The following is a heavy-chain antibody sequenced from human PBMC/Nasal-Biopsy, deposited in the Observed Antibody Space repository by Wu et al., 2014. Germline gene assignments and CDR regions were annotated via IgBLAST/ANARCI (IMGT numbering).Heavy chain of an antibody. J-gene: IGHJ4*02. CDR2: VSPDGTNK. Sequence: LSCAASGFTFRNYAMNWVRQAPGKGLEWVAFVSPDGTNKYYADSVKGRFTISRDNSENTIYLQMNSLTAEDTALYYCARGSPPSSDFFDHWGQGTLVTVSS. V-gene: IGHV3-30-3*01. CDR3: ARGSPPSSDFFDH. CDR1: GFTFRNYA.